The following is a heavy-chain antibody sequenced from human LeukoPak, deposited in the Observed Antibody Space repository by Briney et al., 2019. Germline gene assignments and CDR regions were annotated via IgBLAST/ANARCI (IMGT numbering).Heavy chain of an antibody. D-gene: IGHD4-23*01. Sequence: SETLSLTCAVYGGSFSGYYWSWIRQPPGKGLEWIGEINHSGSTNYNPSLKSRVTISVYTSKNQFSLKLSSVTAADTAVYYCARGHLYGGNLYYFDYWGQGTLVTVSS. CDR2: INHSGST. CDR3: ARGHLYGGNLYYFDY. CDR1: GGSFSGYY. V-gene: IGHV4-34*01. J-gene: IGHJ4*02.